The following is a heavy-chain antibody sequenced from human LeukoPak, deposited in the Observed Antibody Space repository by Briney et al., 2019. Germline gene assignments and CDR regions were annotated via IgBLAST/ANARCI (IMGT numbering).Heavy chain of an antibody. CDR1: GAFISSNDW. D-gene: IGHD6-19*01. J-gene: IGHJ4*02. CDR2: IYHSGST. V-gene: IGHV4-4*02. CDR3: ARSSRIPVPATDY. Sequence: SETLSLTCAVSGAFISSNDWWSWVRQPPGKGLEWIGEIYHSGSTYYNPSLKSRVTISVDTSKNQFSLKLSSVTAADTAVYFCARSSRIPVPATDYWGQGTLVTVSS.